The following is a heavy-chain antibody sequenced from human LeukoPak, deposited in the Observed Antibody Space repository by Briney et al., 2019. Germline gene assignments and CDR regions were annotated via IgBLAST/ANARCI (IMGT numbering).Heavy chain of an antibody. CDR2: ISGSGGST. D-gene: IGHD6-13*01. CDR1: GFTFSSYA. Sequence: GGSLRLSCAASGFTFSSYAMSWVRQAPGKGLEWVSAISGSGGSTYYADSVKGRFTISRDNSKNTLYLQMNSLRAEDTAVYYCARAWYSSSWYESYYYYYGMDVWGQGTTVTVSS. J-gene: IGHJ6*02. CDR3: ARAWYSSSWYESYYYYYGMDV. V-gene: IGHV3-23*01.